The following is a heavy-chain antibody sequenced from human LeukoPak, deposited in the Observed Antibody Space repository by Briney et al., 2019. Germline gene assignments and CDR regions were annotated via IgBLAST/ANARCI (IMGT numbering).Heavy chain of an antibody. V-gene: IGHV4-38-2*02. CDR3: ARRQESYYYDSTGYYD. Sequence: PSETLSLTCTVSGGSISSGYYWGWIRQPPGKGLEWIGSIYHSGSTYYNPSLKSRVTISVDTSKNQFSLRLSSVTAADTAVYYCARRQESYYYDSTGYYDWGQGTLVTVSS. CDR2: IYHSGST. CDR1: GGSISSGYY. D-gene: IGHD3-22*01. J-gene: IGHJ4*02.